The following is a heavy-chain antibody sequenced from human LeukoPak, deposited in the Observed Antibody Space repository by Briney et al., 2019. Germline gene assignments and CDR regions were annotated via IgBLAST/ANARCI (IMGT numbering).Heavy chain of an antibody. CDR1: GFTFSSYA. D-gene: IGHD3-22*01. CDR3: ANYYEVRYYYYYGMDV. V-gene: IGHV3-23*01. CDR2: ISGSGGST. J-gene: IGHJ6*02. Sequence: GRSLRLSCAASGFTFSSYAMSWVRQAPGKGLEWVSAISGSGGSTYYADSVKGRFTISRDNSKNTLYLQMNSLRAEDTAVYYCANYYEVRYYYYYGMDVWGQGTTVTVSS.